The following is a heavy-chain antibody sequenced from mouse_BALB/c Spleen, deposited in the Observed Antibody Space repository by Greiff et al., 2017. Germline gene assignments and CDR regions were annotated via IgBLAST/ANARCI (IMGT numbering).Heavy chain of an antibody. CDR2: IDPENGNT. Sequence: VQLQQSGAELVRPGALVKLSCKASGFNIKDYYMHWVKQRPEQGLEWIGWIDPENGNTIYDPKFQGKASITADTSSNTAYLQLSSLTSEDTAVYYCASLLLSFGFAYWGQGTLVTVSA. CDR3: ASLLLSFGFAY. D-gene: IGHD1-1*01. CDR1: GFNIKDYY. V-gene: IGHV14-1*02. J-gene: IGHJ3*01.